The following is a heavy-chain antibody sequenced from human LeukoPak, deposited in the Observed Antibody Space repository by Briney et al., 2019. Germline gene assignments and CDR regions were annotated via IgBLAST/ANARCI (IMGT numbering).Heavy chain of an antibody. V-gene: IGHV3-23*01. CDR2: ISASGGST. CDR1: GFTFSSYA. Sequence: GGSLRLSSAASGFTFSSYAVSWVRHAPGKGLEWVSGISASGGSTYYADSVKGRFTISRDNSKHTLYLQMNSLRAEDTAVYYCAKAVWYSGSWYLDCWGQGTLVTVSS. CDR3: AKAVWYSGSWYLDC. D-gene: IGHD6-13*01. J-gene: IGHJ4*02.